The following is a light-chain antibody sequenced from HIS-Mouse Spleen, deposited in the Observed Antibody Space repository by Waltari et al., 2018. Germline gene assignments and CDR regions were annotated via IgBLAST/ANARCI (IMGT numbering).Light chain of an antibody. CDR3: SSYTSSSTRV. Sequence: QSALTQPASVSGSPGQSITISCTGTSSDVGGYNYVSWYQQHPGKAPKLMIYDLSNRPSGVSNRCSGSKSGKTAPLTISGLQAEDEADYYCSSYTSSSTRVFGGGTKLTVL. CDR2: DLS. CDR1: SSDVGGYNY. V-gene: IGLV2-14*03. J-gene: IGLJ3*02.